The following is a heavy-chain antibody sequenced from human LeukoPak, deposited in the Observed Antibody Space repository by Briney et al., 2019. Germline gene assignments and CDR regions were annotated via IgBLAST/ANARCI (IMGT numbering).Heavy chain of an antibody. CDR3: ASAGYCSGGSCYPADYYGMDV. J-gene: IGHJ6*02. CDR2: IYTSGST. V-gene: IGHV4-4*07. Sequence: SETLSLTCTVSGGSISSYYWSWLRQPAGKGLEWIGRIYTSGSTNYNPSLKSRVTMSVDTSKNQFSLKLSSVTAADTAVYYCASAGYCSGGSCYPADYYGMDVWGQGTTVTVSS. CDR1: GGSISSYY. D-gene: IGHD2-15*01.